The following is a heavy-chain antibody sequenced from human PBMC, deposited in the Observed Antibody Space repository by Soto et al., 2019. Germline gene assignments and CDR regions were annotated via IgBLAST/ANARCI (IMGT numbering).Heavy chain of an antibody. D-gene: IGHD4-17*01. CDR2: MSYDGART. V-gene: IGHV3-30-3*01. Sequence: QVQLVESGGGVVQPGGSLSLSCATSGFTFTSFTMHWVRQAPGKGLEWIAVMSYDGARTDYADAEKGRFTISRDTSKTTLYLQMNNLRPDATAMYYCERDRPYGDPNCFDPWGQGTLVTVSS. CDR3: ERDRPYGDPNCFDP. CDR1: GFTFTSFT. J-gene: IGHJ5*02.